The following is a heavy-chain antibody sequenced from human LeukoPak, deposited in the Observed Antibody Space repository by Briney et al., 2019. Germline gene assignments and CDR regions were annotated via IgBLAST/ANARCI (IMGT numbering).Heavy chain of an antibody. Sequence: GGSLRLSCAASGFTFSSYSMNWVRQAPGKGLEWVSFISSSSSYIYYADSVKGRFTISRDNAKNSLYLQMNSLRAEDTAVYYCARDNGDYFDYWGQGTLVTVSS. V-gene: IGHV3-21*01. CDR3: ARDNGDYFDY. CDR1: GFTFSSYS. J-gene: IGHJ4*02. CDR2: ISSSSSYI. D-gene: IGHD2-21*01.